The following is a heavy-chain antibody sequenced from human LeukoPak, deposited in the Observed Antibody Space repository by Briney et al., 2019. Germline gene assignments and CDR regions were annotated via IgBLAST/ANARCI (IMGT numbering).Heavy chain of an antibody. CDR2: MYYSGSA. V-gene: IGHV4-30-4*01. CDR1: GDSLTNTEYY. Sequence: PSQTLSLTCTVSGDSLTNTEYYWSWIRQPPGKGLEWLGYMYYSGSASYSPSLKSRLTISLDTSKNQFSLKLRSVTAADTAVYYCARDRWFGEYNWFDPRGQGTLVTVSS. J-gene: IGHJ5*02. D-gene: IGHD3-10*01. CDR3: ARDRWFGEYNWFDP.